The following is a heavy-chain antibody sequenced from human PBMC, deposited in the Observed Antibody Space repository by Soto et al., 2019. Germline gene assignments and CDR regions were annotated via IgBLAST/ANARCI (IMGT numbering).Heavy chain of an antibody. CDR1: GGSILNGCHY. J-gene: IGHJ4*02. CDR2: IFFSGNT. V-gene: IGHV4-31*03. D-gene: IGHD2-15*01. CDR3: ARENSGGMLDF. Sequence: SETLSLTCTASGGSILNGCHYWTWIRQHPGKGLEWIGRIFFSGNTHYNPALKSRLTFSLDTAKNQFSLKLTSVTAADAAIYYCARENSGGMLDFLGPGPLVTSPQ.